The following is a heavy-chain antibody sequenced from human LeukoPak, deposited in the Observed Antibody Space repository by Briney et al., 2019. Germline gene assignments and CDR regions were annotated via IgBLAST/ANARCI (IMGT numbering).Heavy chain of an antibody. J-gene: IGHJ4*02. CDR2: ISGSGGST. D-gene: IGHD3-22*01. V-gene: IGHV3-23*01. CDR1: GFTFSSYA. CDR3: AKGDDSSGYYLGYFDY. Sequence: PGGSLRLSCAASGFTFSSYAMSWVRQAPGKGLEWVSAISGSGGSTYYADSVKGRFTISRDNSKNTLYLQMNSLRAEDTAVYYCAKGDDSSGYYLGYFDYWGQGTLVTVSS.